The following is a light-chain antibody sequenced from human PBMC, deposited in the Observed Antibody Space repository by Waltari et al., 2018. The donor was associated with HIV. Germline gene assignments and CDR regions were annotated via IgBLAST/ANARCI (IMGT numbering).Light chain of an antibody. CDR2: GNS. Sequence: QSVLTQPPSVSGAPGQRVTISCTGSSSNIGATYDFHWYQQLPGTAPKLLIFGNSNRPSGVPDRFSGSKSGTSASLAITGLQAEDEADYYCQSYDSSLSGWVFGGGTKLTVL. CDR3: QSYDSSLSGWV. V-gene: IGLV1-40*01. J-gene: IGLJ3*02. CDR1: SSNIGATYD.